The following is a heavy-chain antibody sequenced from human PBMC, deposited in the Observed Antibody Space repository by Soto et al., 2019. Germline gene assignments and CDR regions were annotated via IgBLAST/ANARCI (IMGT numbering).Heavy chain of an antibody. CDR1: GFTFDDYA. D-gene: IGHD6-19*01. V-gene: IGHV3-9*01. Sequence: DVQLVESGGGLVQPGRSLRLSCAVSGFTFDDYAMHWVRQAPGKGLEWVSGISWNSGSIGYADSVKGRFTISRDNAKNSLYLQMNSLRPEDTALYYCAKASGYSSGWYDYWGQGTLVTVSS. J-gene: IGHJ4*02. CDR2: ISWNSGSI. CDR3: AKASGYSSGWYDY.